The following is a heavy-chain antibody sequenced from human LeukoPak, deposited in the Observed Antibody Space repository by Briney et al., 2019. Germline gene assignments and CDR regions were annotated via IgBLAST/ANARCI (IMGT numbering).Heavy chain of an antibody. V-gene: IGHV2-70*04. D-gene: IGHD4-17*01. CDR2: IDWDEDK. CDR1: GFSRSTHGGG. Sequence: SXPALVKPTQTLTLTCTFSGFSRSTHGGGVSWIRQPPGKALEWLSRIDWDEDKFYRKALKTRLTISKDTSENRVVLTMTDMDPVDTATYYCARTTAVATFDYWGQGTLVTVSS. CDR3: ARTTAVATFDY. J-gene: IGHJ4*02.